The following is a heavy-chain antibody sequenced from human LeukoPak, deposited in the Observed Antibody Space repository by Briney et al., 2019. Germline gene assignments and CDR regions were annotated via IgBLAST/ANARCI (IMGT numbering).Heavy chain of an antibody. CDR3: VRGRNNNYYDYSGYYPY. CDR1: GFTFSRFD. V-gene: IGHV3-13*01. J-gene: IGHJ4*02. D-gene: IGHD3-22*01. CDR2: IGILLDT. Sequence: GGSLRLSCAASGFTFSRFDMHWVRQAPGKGLEWVSGIGILLDTDYPDSLKGRFTISRETAKNSVFLQMNNVRAGDTAVYYCVRGRNNNYYDYSGYYPYWGQGTLVTVSS.